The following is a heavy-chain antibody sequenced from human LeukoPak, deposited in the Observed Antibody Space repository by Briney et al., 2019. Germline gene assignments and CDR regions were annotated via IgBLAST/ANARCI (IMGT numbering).Heavy chain of an antibody. CDR3: AREGGGYSYGPFDY. CDR2: INPNSGGT. D-gene: IGHD5-18*01. Sequence: ASVTVSCKASGYTFTGYYMHWVRQAPRQGLEWMGWINPNSGGTNYAQKFQGRVTMTRDTSISTAYMELSRLRSDDTAVYYCAREGGGYSYGPFDYWGQGTLVTVSS. J-gene: IGHJ4*02. V-gene: IGHV1-2*02. CDR1: GYTFTGYY.